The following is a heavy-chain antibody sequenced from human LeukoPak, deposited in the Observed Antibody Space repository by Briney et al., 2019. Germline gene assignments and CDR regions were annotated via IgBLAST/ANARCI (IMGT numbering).Heavy chain of an antibody. J-gene: IGHJ3*02. CDR3: ARFGSREHAFDI. D-gene: IGHD1-1*01. Sequence: PGGSLRLSCAAAGFSVSNNYMSWVRQAPRKGLEWGSVIYSGGSTYYADSVKGRFANSRDNSKNTLYLQMNSLRAEDTAVYYCARFGSREHAFDIWGQGTVVTVSS. CDR2: IYSGGST. V-gene: IGHV3-53*01. CDR1: GFSVSNNY.